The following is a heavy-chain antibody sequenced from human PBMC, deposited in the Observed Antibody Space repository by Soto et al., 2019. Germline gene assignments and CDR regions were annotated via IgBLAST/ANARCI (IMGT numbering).Heavy chain of an antibody. J-gene: IGHJ6*02. D-gene: IGHD3-3*01. CDR1: GFTVSNYW. CDR3: AKGSGEKSVKLLEGFGGMDV. V-gene: IGHV3-74*01. CDR2: IKSDGTT. Sequence: PGGSLRLSCAASGFTVSNYWMNWVRQAPGKGLVWVSHIKSDGTTSYADSVEGRFTVSSDDAKNPFYLQMISLRAEDTAVYYCAKGSGEKSVKLLEGFGGMDVSGHGTTVTIS.